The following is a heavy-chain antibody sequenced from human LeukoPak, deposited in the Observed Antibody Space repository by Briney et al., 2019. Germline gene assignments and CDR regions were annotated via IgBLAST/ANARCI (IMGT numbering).Heavy chain of an antibody. CDR3: ASEYSSSSVGGE. V-gene: IGHV3-21*01. D-gene: IGHD6-6*01. CDR1: GFTFSSYS. J-gene: IGHJ4*02. Sequence: GGSLRLSCAASGFTFSSYSMNWVRQAPRKGVEWGSSISSSSSYIYYEDSVKGRFTISRDNAKNSLYLQMNSLRAEDTAVYYCASEYSSSSVGGEWGQGTLVTVSS. CDR2: ISSSSSYI.